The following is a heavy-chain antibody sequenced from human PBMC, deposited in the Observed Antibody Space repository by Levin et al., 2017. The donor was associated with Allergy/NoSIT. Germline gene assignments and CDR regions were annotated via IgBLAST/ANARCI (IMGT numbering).Heavy chain of an antibody. V-gene: IGHV3-21*01. CDR3: ASDSVYYDCWSGYYTPYYYCDL. CDR1: GITFSRNS. D-gene: IGHD3-3*01. CDR2: ISSTTTSI. Sequence: NAGGSLRLSCAASGITFSRNSMNWVRQAPGKGLEWVASISSTTTSIKYADSVEGRFTISRDNAKNSLYLQMTSLKPEDTAVSYCASDSVYYDCWSGYYTPYYYCDLWGRGTLVTVSS. J-gene: IGHJ2*01.